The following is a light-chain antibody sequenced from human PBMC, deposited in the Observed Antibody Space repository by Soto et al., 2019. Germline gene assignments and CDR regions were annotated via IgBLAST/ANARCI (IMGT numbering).Light chain of an antibody. CDR3: QQYGSLPWT. CDR2: GAS. V-gene: IGKV3-20*01. CDR1: QSVSSSY. J-gene: IGKJ1*01. Sequence: EIVLTQSPGTLSLSPGERATLSCRANQSVSSSYLAWYQQKPGQAPRLLIYGASSRATGIPDRFSGSGSGTDFTLTISRLEPEDFAVYYCQQYGSLPWTFGQGTKVDIK.